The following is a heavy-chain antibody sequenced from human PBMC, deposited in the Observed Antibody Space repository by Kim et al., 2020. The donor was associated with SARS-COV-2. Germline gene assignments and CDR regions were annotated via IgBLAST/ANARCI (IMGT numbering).Heavy chain of an antibody. CDR1: GFTFSTYA. D-gene: IGHD2-21*01. Sequence: GGSLRLSCAASGFTFSTYAMSWVRQAPGKGLEWVSGISGSGDITNNADSVKGRFTISRDNSKNTLYLQMNSLRAEDTAVYYCAKHVSGRQAYFYRMDVWGQGTTVTVSS. J-gene: IGHJ6*02. CDR2: ISGSGDIT. CDR3: AKHVSGRQAYFYRMDV. V-gene: IGHV3-23*01.